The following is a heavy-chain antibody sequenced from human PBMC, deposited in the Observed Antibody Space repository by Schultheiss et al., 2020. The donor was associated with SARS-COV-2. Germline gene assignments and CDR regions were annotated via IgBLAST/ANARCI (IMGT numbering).Heavy chain of an antibody. CDR1: GFTFSSYA. J-gene: IGHJ4*02. CDR3: AKGVAGTD. D-gene: IGHD6-19*01. Sequence: GGSLRLSCAASGFTFSSYAMHWVRQAPGKGLEWVSGISWNSGSIGYADSVKGRFTISRDNAKNSLYLQMNSLRAEDTALYYCAKGVAGTDWGQGTLVTVSS. CDR2: ISWNSGSI. V-gene: IGHV3-9*01.